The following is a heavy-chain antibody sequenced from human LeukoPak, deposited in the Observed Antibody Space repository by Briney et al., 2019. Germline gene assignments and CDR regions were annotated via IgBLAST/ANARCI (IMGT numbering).Heavy chain of an antibody. Sequence: SVKVSCKASGGTFSNYTISWVRQAPGQGLEWMGRIIPILGIANYAQKFQGRVTITADKSTSTAYMELSSLRSEDTAVYYCARDRVGWNFDYWGQGTLVTVSS. V-gene: IGHV1-69*04. CDR3: ARDRVGWNFDY. CDR1: GGTFSNYT. CDR2: IIPILGIA. D-gene: IGHD6-19*01. J-gene: IGHJ4*02.